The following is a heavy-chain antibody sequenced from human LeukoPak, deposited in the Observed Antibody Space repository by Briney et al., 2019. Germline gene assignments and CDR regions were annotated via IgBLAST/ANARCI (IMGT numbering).Heavy chain of an antibody. CDR1: GFTFSTYN. Sequence: PGRSLRLSCAASGFTFSTYNIHWVRQAPGKGLEWVSVISTRRGRTDYAESVKGRFTISRDDSKNTMYLQMNSLRAEDTAVYYCAQGDWLDYWGQGTLVTVSS. V-gene: IGHV3-23*01. J-gene: IGHJ4*02. D-gene: IGHD2-21*02. CDR2: ISTRRGRT. CDR3: AQGDWLDY.